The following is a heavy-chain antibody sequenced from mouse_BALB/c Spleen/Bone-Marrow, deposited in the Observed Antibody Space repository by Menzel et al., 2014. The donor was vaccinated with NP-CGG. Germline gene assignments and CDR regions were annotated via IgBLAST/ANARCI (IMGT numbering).Heavy chain of an antibody. CDR2: IDPSDSET. Sequence: VQLQQSGPQLVRPGASVEISCKASGYSFTSYWMHWVKQRPGQGLEWIDMIDPSDSETRLNQKFKDKATLTVDKSSSTAYMQLSSPTSEDSAVYYCASPSDGNPFAYWGQGTLVTVSA. CDR1: GYSFTSYW. D-gene: IGHD2-1*01. J-gene: IGHJ3*01. V-gene: IGHV1S127*01. CDR3: ASPSDGNPFAY.